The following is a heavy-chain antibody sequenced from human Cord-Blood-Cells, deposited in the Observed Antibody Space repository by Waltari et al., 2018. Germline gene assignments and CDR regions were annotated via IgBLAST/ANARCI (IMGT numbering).Heavy chain of an antibody. D-gene: IGHD3-10*01. V-gene: IGHV4-39*01. J-gene: IGHJ4*02. CDR1: GGSISSSSYY. Sequence: QLQLQESGPGLVKPSETLSLTCTVSGGSISSSSYYWGWIRQPPGKGLEWIGSIYYSGSTYYNPSLKSRVTISVDTSKNQFSLKLSSVTAADTAVYYCARRRGLVGDHFDYWGQGTLVTVSS. CDR2: IYYSGST. CDR3: ARRRGLVGDHFDY.